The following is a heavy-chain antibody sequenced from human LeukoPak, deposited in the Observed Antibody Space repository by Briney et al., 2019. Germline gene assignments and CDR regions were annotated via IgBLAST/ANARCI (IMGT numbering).Heavy chain of an antibody. CDR3: ARDPPFDPPGDWYFDL. D-gene: IGHD3-9*01. CDR2: ISGSSGST. CDR1: GFTFINYA. Sequence: GGSLRLSCAASGFTFINYAMSWVRQVPGKGLEWVSSISGSSGSTSYADSVKGRFTISRDNAKNSLFLQMNSLRAEDTALYYCARDPPFDPPGDWYFDLWGRGTLVTVSS. V-gene: IGHV3-23*01. J-gene: IGHJ2*01.